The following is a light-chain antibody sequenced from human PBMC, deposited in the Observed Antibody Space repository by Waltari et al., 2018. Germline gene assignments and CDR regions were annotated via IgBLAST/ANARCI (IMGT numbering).Light chain of an antibody. J-gene: IGKJ2*01. CDR3: QLSYTTPHT. V-gene: IGKV1-39*01. CDR1: QDITTY. Sequence: DIQITQSPSSLSATVGDRVTISCRASQDITTYLNWYQQKPGKAPKLLISVASTLQSGVPSRFSGSGSGTDFTLTISGLQPEDSASYYCQLSYTTPHTFGQGTKLEIK. CDR2: VAS.